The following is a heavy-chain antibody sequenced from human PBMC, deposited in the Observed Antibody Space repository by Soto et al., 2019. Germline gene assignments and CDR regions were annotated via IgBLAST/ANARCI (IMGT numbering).Heavy chain of an antibody. D-gene: IGHD3-3*01. Sequence: RASVKLSCKASGGTFSSYSISWVRQAPGQGLEWMGGIIPIFGTANYAQKFQGRVTITADESTSTAYMELSSLRSEDTAVYYCARAFDFWSGYYFWWADYYYGMDVCGQGTTVTVS. V-gene: IGHV1-69*13. CDR3: ARAFDFWSGYYFWWADYYYGMDV. J-gene: IGHJ6*02. CDR1: GGTFSSYS. CDR2: IIPIFGTA.